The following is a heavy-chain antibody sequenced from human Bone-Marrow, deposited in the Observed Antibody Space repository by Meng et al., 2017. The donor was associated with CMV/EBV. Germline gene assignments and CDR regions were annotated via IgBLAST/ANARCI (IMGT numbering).Heavy chain of an antibody. D-gene: IGHD2-2*01. CDR2: INPNSGGT. V-gene: IGHV1-2*02. Sequence: ASVKVSCKASGYTFTSYDINWVRQATGQGLEWMGWINPNSGGTNYAQKFQGRVTMTRDTSISTAYMELSRLRSDDTAVYYCARTADCSSTSCFTYHYYGMDVWGQGTTVTVSS. CDR1: GYTFTSYD. J-gene: IGHJ6*02. CDR3: ARTADCSSTSCFTYHYYGMDV.